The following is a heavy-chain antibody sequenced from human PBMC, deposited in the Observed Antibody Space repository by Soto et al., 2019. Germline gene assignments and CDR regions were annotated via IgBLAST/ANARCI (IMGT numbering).Heavy chain of an antibody. D-gene: IGHD6-13*01. CDR3: VNAVAAAGPALY. Sequence: GGSLRLSCAASGFTFSSYAMSWVRQAPGKGLEWVSAISGSGGSTYYADSVKGRFTISRDNSKNTLYLQMSSLRAEDTAVYYCVNAVAAAGPALYWGQGTLVTVSS. CDR2: ISGSGGST. V-gene: IGHV3-23*01. CDR1: GFTFSSYA. J-gene: IGHJ4*02.